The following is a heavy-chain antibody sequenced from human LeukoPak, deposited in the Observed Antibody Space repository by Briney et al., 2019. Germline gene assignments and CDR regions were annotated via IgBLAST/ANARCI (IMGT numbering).Heavy chain of an antibody. Sequence: PGGSLRLSCAASGFTFSSYWMTWVRQAPGKGLEWVANIKQDGSEKYYVDSLKGRITISRDNAKNSLYLQMNSLRAEDTAVYYCARVSWDSGTWYYLDYWGQGTQVTVSS. J-gene: IGHJ4*02. V-gene: IGHV3-7*01. CDR2: IKQDGSEK. CDR3: ARVSWDSGTWYYLDY. D-gene: IGHD6-13*01. CDR1: GFTFSSYW.